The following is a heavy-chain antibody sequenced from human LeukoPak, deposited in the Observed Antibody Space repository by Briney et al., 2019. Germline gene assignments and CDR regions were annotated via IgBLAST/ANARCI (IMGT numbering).Heavy chain of an antibody. J-gene: IGHJ4*02. V-gene: IGHV3-23*01. D-gene: IGHD5-24*01. CDR2: ISGSGGST. CDR1: GFTFSSYS. Sequence: GGSLRLSCAASGFTFSSYSMDWVRQAPGKGLEWVSAISGSGGSTYYADSVKGRFTISRDNSKNTLYLQMSSLRAEDTAVYYCAKGGRWLQFSFDYWGQGTLVTVSS. CDR3: AKGGRWLQFSFDY.